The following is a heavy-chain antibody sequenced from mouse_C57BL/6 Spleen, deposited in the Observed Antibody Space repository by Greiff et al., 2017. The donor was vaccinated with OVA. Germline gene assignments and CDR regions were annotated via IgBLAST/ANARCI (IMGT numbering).Heavy chain of an antibody. V-gene: IGHV2-5*01. J-gene: IGHJ4*01. CDR1: GFSLTSYG. CDR2: IWRGGST. D-gene: IGHD1-1*01. Sequence: VQLVESGPGLVQPSQSLSITCTVSGFSLTSYGVHWVRQSPGKGLEWLGVIWRGGSTDYNAAFMSRLSITKDNSKSQVFFKMNSLQADDTAIYYCAKEGYYGSSYDYYAMDYWGQGTSVTVSS. CDR3: AKEGYYGSSYDYYAMDY.